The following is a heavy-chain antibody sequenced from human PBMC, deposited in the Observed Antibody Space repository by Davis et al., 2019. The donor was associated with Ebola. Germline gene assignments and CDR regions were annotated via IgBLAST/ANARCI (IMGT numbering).Heavy chain of an antibody. J-gene: IGHJ1*01. V-gene: IGHV1-46*01. Sequence: ASVKVSCKASGYTFTSYGISWVRQAPGQGLGWMGIINPSGGSTSYAQKFQGRVTMTRDTSTSTVYMELSSLRSEDTAVYYCARDTRPLYYDSSGYYLWGQGTLVTVSS. CDR3: ARDTRPLYYDSSGYYL. D-gene: IGHD3-22*01. CDR2: INPSGGST. CDR1: GYTFTSYG.